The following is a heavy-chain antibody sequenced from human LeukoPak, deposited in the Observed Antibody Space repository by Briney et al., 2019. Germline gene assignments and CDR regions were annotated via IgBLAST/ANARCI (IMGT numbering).Heavy chain of an antibody. CDR3: ATWIADGWWQAFDI. CDR1: GYTLTELS. Sequence: ASVKVSCKVSGYTLTELSMHWVRQAPGKGLEWMGGFDPEDGETIYAQKFQGRVTMTEDTSTDTAYMELSSLRSEDTAVYYCATWIADGWWQAFDIWGQGTMVTVSS. V-gene: IGHV1-24*01. J-gene: IGHJ3*02. CDR2: FDPEDGET. D-gene: IGHD2-8*02.